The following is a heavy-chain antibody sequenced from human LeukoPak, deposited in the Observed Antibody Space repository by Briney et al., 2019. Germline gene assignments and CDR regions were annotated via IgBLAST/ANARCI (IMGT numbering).Heavy chain of an antibody. J-gene: IGHJ4*02. CDR1: GGSFSGYY. CDR2: INHSGST. D-gene: IGHD3-22*01. CDR3: ARGPITMIVVAKGPFGY. Sequence: SETLSLTCAVYGGSFSGYYWSWIRQPPGKGLEWIGEINHSGSTNYNPSLKSRVTISVDTSKNQFSLKLSSVTAADTAVYYCARGPITMIVVAKGPFGYWGQGTLVTVSS. V-gene: IGHV4-34*01.